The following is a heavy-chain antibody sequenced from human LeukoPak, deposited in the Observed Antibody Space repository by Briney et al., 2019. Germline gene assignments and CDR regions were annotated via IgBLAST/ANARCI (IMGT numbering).Heavy chain of an antibody. CDR3: AKLGCSSTRCYINY. CDR2: ISFDGSDQ. Sequence: GGSLRLSCAASGFTFSSYGMHWVRQAPGKGLEWVAVISFDGSDQYYADSVKGRFTVSRDNSKNTLYLQMNSLRAEDTAVYYCAKLGCSSTRCYINYWGQGTLVTVSS. J-gene: IGHJ4*02. CDR1: GFTFSSYG. V-gene: IGHV3-30*18. D-gene: IGHD2-2*01.